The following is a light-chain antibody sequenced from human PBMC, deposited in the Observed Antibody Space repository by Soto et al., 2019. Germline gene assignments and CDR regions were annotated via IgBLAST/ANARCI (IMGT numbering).Light chain of an antibody. CDR2: EVS. CDR1: SSDVGGYNY. Sequence: QSVLTQPASVSGSPGQSITISCTGTSSDVGGYNYVSWYQQHPGKAPKLVIYEVSNRPSGVSNRFSGSKSGNTASLTISGLQAEDEADYYCSSYTSSSTLRVFGTGTKVTVL. V-gene: IGLV2-14*01. CDR3: SSYTSSSTLRV. J-gene: IGLJ1*01.